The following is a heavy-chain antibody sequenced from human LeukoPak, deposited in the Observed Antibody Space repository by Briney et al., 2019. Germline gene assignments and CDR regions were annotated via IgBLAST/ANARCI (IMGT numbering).Heavy chain of an antibody. CDR2: IYSGGST. Sequence: PGGSLRLSCAASGFTVSSNYMSWVRQAPGKGLEWVSVIYSGGSTYYADSVKGRFTISRDNSKNTLYLQMNSLRAEDTAVYYCARGVFSYYYDSSGYLPGLDIWGQGTMVTVSS. CDR1: GFTVSSNY. J-gene: IGHJ3*02. D-gene: IGHD3-22*01. V-gene: IGHV3-66*01. CDR3: ARGVFSYYYDSSGYLPGLDI.